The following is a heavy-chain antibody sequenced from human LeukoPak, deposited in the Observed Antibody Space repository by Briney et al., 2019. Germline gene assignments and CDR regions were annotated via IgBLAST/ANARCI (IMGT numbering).Heavy chain of an antibody. V-gene: IGHV4-61*01. Sequence: PSETLSLTCTVSGFSVTTDSYCWGWIRQPPGKGLEWIGYDYCGGNTNYDPSLKRRVTISVDTSKNQFSLTLTSVTAADTAVYFCARGAQWPYWGQGTLVTVSS. D-gene: IGHD6-19*01. CDR1: GFSVTTDSYC. J-gene: IGHJ4*02. CDR3: ARGAQWPY. CDR2: DYCGGNT.